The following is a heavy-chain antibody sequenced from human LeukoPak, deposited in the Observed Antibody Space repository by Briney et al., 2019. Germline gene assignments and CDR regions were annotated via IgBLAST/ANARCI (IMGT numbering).Heavy chain of an antibody. Sequence: GGSLRLSCAASGFIFSSYAMHWVRQAPGKGLEWVAVISYDGSNKYYADSVKGRFTISRDNSKNTLYLQMSSLRADDTAVYYCVRGTGYWGHGTLVTVSS. J-gene: IGHJ4*01. CDR1: GFIFSSYA. V-gene: IGHV3-30*14. CDR3: VRGTGY. CDR2: ISYDGSNK.